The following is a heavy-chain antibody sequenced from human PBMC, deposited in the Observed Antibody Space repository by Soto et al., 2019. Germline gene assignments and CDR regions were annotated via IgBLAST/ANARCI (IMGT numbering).Heavy chain of an antibody. D-gene: IGHD2-2*01. Sequence: ASVKVSCKASGYTFTSYHMHWVRQAPGQGLEWMGIINPSGGRTNYPQKFQGRVTMTRDTSTSTVYMELSSLRSEDTAVYYCARDSCSTTTCAGGANWLDPWGQGTLVTVSS. CDR1: GYTFTSYH. J-gene: IGHJ5*02. CDR3: ARDSCSTTTCAGGANWLDP. V-gene: IGHV1-46*01. CDR2: INPSGGRT.